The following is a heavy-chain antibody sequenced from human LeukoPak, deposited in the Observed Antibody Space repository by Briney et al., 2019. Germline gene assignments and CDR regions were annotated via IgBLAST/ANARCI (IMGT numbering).Heavy chain of an antibody. V-gene: IGHV4-59*01. CDR3: ARGWGWGSGSYYFDY. Sequence: SETLSLTCTVSGGSISSYYWSWIRQPPGKGLEWIGYIYYSGSTNYNPSLKSRVTISVDTSKNQFSLKLSSVTAADTAVYYCARGWGWGSGSYYFDYWGQGTLVTVSS. D-gene: IGHD3-16*01. CDR1: GGSISSYY. CDR2: IYYSGST. J-gene: IGHJ4*02.